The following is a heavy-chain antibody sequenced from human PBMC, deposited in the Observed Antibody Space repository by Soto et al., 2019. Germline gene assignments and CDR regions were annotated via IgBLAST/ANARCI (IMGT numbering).Heavy chain of an antibody. D-gene: IGHD2-2*01. V-gene: IGHV1-18*01. Sequence: ASVKVSCKASGYTLTSYGVSWVRQAPGQGLEWMGWISAYNGNTNYAQKLQGRVTITRDTSASTAYMELSSLRSEDTAVYYCARDCAVVPAAMPDWFDPWGQGTLLTVSS. CDR2: ISAYNGNT. CDR3: ARDCAVVPAAMPDWFDP. J-gene: IGHJ5*02. CDR1: GYTLTSYG.